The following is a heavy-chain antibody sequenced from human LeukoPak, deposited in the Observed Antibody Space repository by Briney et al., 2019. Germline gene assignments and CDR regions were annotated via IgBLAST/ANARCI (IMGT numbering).Heavy chain of an antibody. V-gene: IGHV4-34*01. CDR2: INHSGST. CDR1: GGSFSGYY. D-gene: IGHD3-22*01. Sequence: TSETLSLTCAVYGGSFSGYYWSWIRQPPGKGLEWIGEINHSGSTNYNPSLKSRVTISVDTSKDQFSLKLSSVTAADTAVYYCARRSHYYDSSGYLNWFDPWGQGTLVTVSS. CDR3: ARRSHYYDSSGYLNWFDP. J-gene: IGHJ5*02.